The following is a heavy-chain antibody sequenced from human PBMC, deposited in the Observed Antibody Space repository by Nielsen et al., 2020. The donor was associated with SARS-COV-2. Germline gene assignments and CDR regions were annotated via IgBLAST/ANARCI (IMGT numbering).Heavy chain of an antibody. Sequence: WIRQPPGKGLEWVSSISSSSSYIYYADSVKGRFTISRDNAKNSLYLQMNSLRAEDTAVYYCARGLMVATYFDYWGQGTLVTVSS. J-gene: IGHJ4*02. CDR2: ISSSSSYI. V-gene: IGHV3-21*01. D-gene: IGHD4/OR15-4a*01. CDR3: ARGLMVATYFDY.